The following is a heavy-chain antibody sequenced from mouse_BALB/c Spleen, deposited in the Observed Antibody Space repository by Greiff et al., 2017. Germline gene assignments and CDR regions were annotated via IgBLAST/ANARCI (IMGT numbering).Heavy chain of an antibody. CDR3: ARGGNSMVAD. CDR1: GFTFTDYY. D-gene: IGHD2-1*01. Sequence: EVKLVESGGGLVQPGGSLRLSCATSGFTFTDYYMSWVRQPPGKALEWLGFIRNKANGYTTEYSASVKGRFTISRDTSQSILYFQMNTLRAEDSANEYGARGGNSMVADWGQGTLGTVSA. J-gene: IGHJ3*01. V-gene: IGHV7-3*02. CDR2: IRNKANGYTT.